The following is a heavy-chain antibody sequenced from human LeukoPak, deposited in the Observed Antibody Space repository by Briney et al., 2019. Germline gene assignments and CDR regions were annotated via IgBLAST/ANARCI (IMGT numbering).Heavy chain of an antibody. CDR1: GGSFSGYD. J-gene: IGHJ6*03. CDR2: INHGGDR. Sequence: PSETLSLTCAVSGGSFSGYDWTWIRQPPGKGLEWIGEINHGGDRNYNPSLQSRLTISVDTSKNQFFLRMSSATAADTAVCYCARSLQWLVEDRYYYYMDVWGEGTSVTVSS. CDR3: ARSLQWLVEDRYYYYMDV. V-gene: IGHV4-34*01. D-gene: IGHD6-19*01.